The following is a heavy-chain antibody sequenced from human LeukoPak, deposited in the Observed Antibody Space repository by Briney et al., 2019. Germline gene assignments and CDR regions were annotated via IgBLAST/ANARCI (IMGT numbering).Heavy chain of an antibody. V-gene: IGHV1-69*13. CDR3: AKKTAHNSGSYYFDY. CDR1: GGTFSSYA. Sequence: ASVKVSCKASGGTFSSYAISWVRQAPGQGLEWMGGIIPILGTANYAQKFQGRVTITADESTSTAYMELSSLRSEDTAVYYCAKKTAHNSGSYYFDYWGQGTLVTVSS. CDR2: IIPILGTA. J-gene: IGHJ4*02. D-gene: IGHD1-26*01.